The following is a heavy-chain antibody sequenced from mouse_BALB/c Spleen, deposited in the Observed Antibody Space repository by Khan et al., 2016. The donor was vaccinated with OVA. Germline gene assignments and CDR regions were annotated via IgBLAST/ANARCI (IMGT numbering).Heavy chain of an antibody. Sequence: QIQLVQSGPELKKPGETVKFSCKASGYTFTNYGMNWVQQAPGKGLKWMGWISTYTGEPSYADDFKGRFAFSLETSASTAYLQINNLKNEDTATYFCARVGYNGTMDYWGQGTSVTVSS. CDR3: ARVGYNGTMDY. J-gene: IGHJ4*01. V-gene: IGHV9-3-1*01. D-gene: IGHD2-14*01. CDR1: GYTFTNYG. CDR2: ISTYTGEP.